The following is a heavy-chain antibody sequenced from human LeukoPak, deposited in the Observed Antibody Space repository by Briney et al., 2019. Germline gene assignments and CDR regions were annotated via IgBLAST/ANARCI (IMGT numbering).Heavy chain of an antibody. CDR3: ARKQWIQPAYYDY. J-gene: IGHJ4*02. CDR1: GGTFSSYA. CDR2: IIPILGIA. Sequence: ASVKVSCKASGGTFSSYAISWVRQAPGQGLEWMGRIIPILGIANYAQKFQGRVTITADKSTSTAYMELSSLRSEDTAVYYCARKQWIQPAYYDYWGQGTLVTVSS. V-gene: IGHV1-69*04. D-gene: IGHD5-18*01.